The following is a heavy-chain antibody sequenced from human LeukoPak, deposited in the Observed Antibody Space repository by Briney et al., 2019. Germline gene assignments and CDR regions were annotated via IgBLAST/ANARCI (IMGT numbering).Heavy chain of an antibody. Sequence: PSETLSLTCTVSGGSISSYYWSWIRQPPGKGLEWIGYIYYSGSTYYNPSLKSRVTISVDTSKNQFSLKLSSVTAADTAVYYCARAGYYYDSSGYSNYFDYWGQGTLVTVSS. J-gene: IGHJ4*02. CDR2: IYYSGST. V-gene: IGHV4-59*08. D-gene: IGHD3-22*01. CDR3: ARAGYYYDSSGYSNYFDY. CDR1: GGSISSYY.